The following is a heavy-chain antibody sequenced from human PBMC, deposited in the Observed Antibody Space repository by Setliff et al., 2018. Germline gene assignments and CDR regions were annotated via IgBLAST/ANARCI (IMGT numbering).Heavy chain of an antibody. J-gene: IGHJ4*02. CDR3: ATLSKDLNY. CDR1: GFTFSSYW. D-gene: IGHD3-3*01. V-gene: IGHV3-74*03. CDR2: LNEDGSTT. Sequence: PGGSLRLSCAGSGFTFSSYWMHWVRQAPGKGLEWVSRLNEDGSTTTYADAVKGRFTISRDNSKNTVYLQMNSLTAEDTAMYYCATLSKDLNYWGQGTLVTVSS.